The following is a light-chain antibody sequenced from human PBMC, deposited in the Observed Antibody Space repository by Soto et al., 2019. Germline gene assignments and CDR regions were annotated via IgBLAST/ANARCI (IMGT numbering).Light chain of an antibody. V-gene: IGKV3-20*01. CDR1: QSVSNNY. J-gene: IGKJ1*01. CDR2: GAS. Sequence: EIVFTQSPGTLSLCPGERATLSCRASQSVSNNYLAWYQQKPGQAPRLLIYGASNRATGIPDRFSGSGSGTDFTLTISXLEPEDFAVYYCQQYGSSGTFGQGTKVDIK. CDR3: QQYGSSGT.